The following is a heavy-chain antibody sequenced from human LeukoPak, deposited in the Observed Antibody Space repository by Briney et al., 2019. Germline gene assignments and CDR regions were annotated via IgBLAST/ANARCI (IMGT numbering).Heavy chain of an antibody. Sequence: GASVKVSCKASGYTFTGYYMHWVRQAPGQGLEWMGWINPNSGGTNYAQKFQGRVTMTRDTSISTAYMELSRLRSDDTAVYYCALMSNIAAAGTNYWGQGTLVTVSS. J-gene: IGHJ4*02. D-gene: IGHD6-13*01. CDR2: INPNSGGT. V-gene: IGHV1-2*02. CDR1: GYTFTGYY. CDR3: ALMSNIAAAGTNY.